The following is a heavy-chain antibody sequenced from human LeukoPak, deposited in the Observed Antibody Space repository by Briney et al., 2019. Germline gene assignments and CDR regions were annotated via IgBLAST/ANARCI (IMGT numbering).Heavy chain of an antibody. J-gene: IGHJ3*02. Sequence: SETLSLTCTVSGGSISSSSYYWGWIRQPPGKGLEWIGRIYTSGSTNYNPSLKSRVTMSVDTSKNQFSLKLSSVTAADTAVYYCARDEAVVTAHDAFDIWGQGTMVTVSS. V-gene: IGHV4-61*02. CDR2: IYTSGST. CDR1: GGSISSSSYY. CDR3: ARDEAVVTAHDAFDI. D-gene: IGHD2-21*02.